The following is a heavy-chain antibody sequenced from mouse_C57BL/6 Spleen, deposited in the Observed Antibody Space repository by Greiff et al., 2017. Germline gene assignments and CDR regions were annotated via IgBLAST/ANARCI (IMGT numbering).Heavy chain of an antibody. J-gene: IGHJ2*01. D-gene: IGHD1-1*01. Sequence: QVQLKESGAELVRPGASVKLSCKASGYTFTSYGISWVKQRTGQGLEWIGEIYPRSGNTYYNEKFKGKATLTADKSSSTAYMELRSLTSEDYAVYFYARESHITTVVDTEYFEGWGQGATLS. CDR3: ARESHITTVVDTEYFEG. CDR2: IYPRSGNT. V-gene: IGHV1-81*01. CDR1: GYTFTSYG.